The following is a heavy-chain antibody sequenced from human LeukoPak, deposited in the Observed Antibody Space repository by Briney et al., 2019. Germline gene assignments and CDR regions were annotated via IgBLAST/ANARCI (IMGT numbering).Heavy chain of an antibody. CDR2: LNPSSDYT. CDR3: ARAREQEFDF. CDR1: VYTHINYF. J-gene: IGHJ4*02. D-gene: IGHD1/OR15-1a*01. Sequence: GASVTVSCMPSVYTHINYFMHWIRQAPGQGPEWMGLLNPSSDYTQYAQKFQGRVVITKHTSTSTLYMELNRLTFEDTAGYFFARAREQEFDFWGEGTVVSVPS. V-gene: IGHV1-46*01.